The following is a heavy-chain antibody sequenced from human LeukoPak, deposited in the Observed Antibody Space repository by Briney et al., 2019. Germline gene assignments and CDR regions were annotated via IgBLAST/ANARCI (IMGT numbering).Heavy chain of an antibody. J-gene: IGHJ6*03. CDR1: GGSISSGGYY. V-gene: IGHV4-30-2*01. CDR2: IYHSGST. D-gene: IGHD3-3*01. CDR3: ARVFALSLYYMDV. Sequence: NPSETLSLTCTVSGGSISSGGYYWSWIRQPPGKGLEWIGYIYHSGSTYYNPSLKSRVTISVDRSKDQFSLKLSSVTAADTAVYYCARVFALSLYYMDVWGKGTTVTVSS.